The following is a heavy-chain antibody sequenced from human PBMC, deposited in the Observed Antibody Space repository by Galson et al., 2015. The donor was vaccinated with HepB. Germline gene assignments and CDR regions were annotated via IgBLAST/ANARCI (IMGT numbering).Heavy chain of an antibody. CDR2: INWNGGGT. D-gene: IGHD3-3*01. J-gene: IGHJ6*02. CDR1: GFTFDDYG. CDR3: ARDQNYDFWSGWGGMDV. Sequence: SLRLSCAASGFTFDDYGMSWVRQAPGKGLEWVSGINWNGGGTGYADSVKGRFTISRDNAKNSLYLQMNSLRAEDTALYHCARDQNYDFWSGWGGMDVWGQGTTVTVSS. V-gene: IGHV3-20*01.